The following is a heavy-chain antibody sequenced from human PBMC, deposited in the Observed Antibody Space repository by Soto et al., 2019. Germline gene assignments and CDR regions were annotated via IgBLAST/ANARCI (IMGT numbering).Heavy chain of an antibody. Sequence: GGSLRLSCAASGFTFSSYGMHWVRQAPGKGLEWVAVISYDGSNKYYADSVKGRFTISRDNSKNTLYLQMNSLRAEDTAVYYCAKASGGWSFDYWGQGTLVTVSS. J-gene: IGHJ4*02. D-gene: IGHD6-19*01. CDR1: GFTFSSYG. CDR3: AKASGGWSFDY. CDR2: ISYDGSNK. V-gene: IGHV3-30*18.